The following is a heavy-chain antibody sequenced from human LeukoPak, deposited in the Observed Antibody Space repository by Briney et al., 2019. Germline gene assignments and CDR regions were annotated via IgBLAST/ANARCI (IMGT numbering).Heavy chain of an antibody. Sequence: GGSLRLSCAASGFSFDDFAMHWVRQAPGKGLEWVSGINWNSGRIGYADSVKGRFTISRDNAKNSLFLQMNSLRGEDMALYYCAKALSPEYFSGWWSYFDSWGQGTLVTVS. J-gene: IGHJ4*02. CDR1: GFSFDDFA. D-gene: IGHD6-19*01. CDR2: INWNSGRI. CDR3: AKALSPEYFSGWWSYFDS. V-gene: IGHV3-9*03.